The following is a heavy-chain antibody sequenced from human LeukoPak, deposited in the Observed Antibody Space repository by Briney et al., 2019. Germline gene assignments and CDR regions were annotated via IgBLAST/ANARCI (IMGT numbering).Heavy chain of an antibody. CDR1: GFTFSSYE. V-gene: IGHV3-48*03. CDR2: ISSSCSTI. J-gene: IGHJ6*02. CDR3: ARARPFYYYYGMDV. Sequence: GGSLRLSCAASGFTFSSYEMNWVRQAPGKGLEWVSYISSSCSTIYYADSVKGRFTISRDNAKNSLYLQMNSLRAEDTAVYYCARARPFYYYYGMDVWGQGTTVTVSS.